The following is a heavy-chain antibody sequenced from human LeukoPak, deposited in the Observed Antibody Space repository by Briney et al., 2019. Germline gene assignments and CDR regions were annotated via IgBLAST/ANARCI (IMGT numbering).Heavy chain of an antibody. V-gene: IGHV3-30-3*01. J-gene: IGHJ6*02. Sequence: GGSLRLSCAASGFTFSSYAMRWVRQAPGKGLEWVAVISYDGSNKYYADSVKGRFTISRDNSKNTLYLQMNSLRAEDTAVYYCARGEFGELLYYYGMDVWGQGTTVTVSS. CDR2: ISYDGSNK. CDR1: GFTFSSYA. CDR3: ARGEFGELLYYYGMDV. D-gene: IGHD3-10*01.